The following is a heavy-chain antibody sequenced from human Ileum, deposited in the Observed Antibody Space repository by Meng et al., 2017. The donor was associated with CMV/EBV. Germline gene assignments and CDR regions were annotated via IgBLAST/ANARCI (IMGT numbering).Heavy chain of an antibody. CDR3: ARATPYQINIRRGAIPTFYN. D-gene: IGHD2/OR15-2a*01. CDR1: NYA. J-gene: IGHJ4*02. V-gene: IGHV3-30*09. Sequence: NYARHWVRQPPGKGLEWVAVISYDGSDKYYADSLKGRFAISRDKSKNTLYLQMNSLRPEDTAMYYCARATPYQINIRRGAIPTFYNWGQGTLVTVSS. CDR2: ISYDGSDK.